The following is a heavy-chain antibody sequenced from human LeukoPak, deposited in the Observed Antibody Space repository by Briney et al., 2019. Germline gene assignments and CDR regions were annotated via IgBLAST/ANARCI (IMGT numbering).Heavy chain of an antibody. V-gene: IGHV1-69*05. J-gene: IGHJ4*02. CDR3: ARDPGFCSGGTCYPAYFDY. D-gene: IGHD2-15*01. CDR2: FIPIFGTA. CDR1: GGTFSSYA. Sequence: SVKVSCKASGGTFSSYAISWVRQAPGQGLECMGGFIPIFGTANYAQKFQGRVTITTDESTSTAYMELSSLRSEDTAVYYCARDPGFCSGGTCYPAYFDYWGQGTLVTVSS.